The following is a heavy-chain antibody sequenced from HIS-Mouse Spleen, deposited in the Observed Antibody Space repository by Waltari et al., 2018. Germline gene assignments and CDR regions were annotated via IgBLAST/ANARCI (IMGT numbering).Heavy chain of an antibody. CDR1: GCSISRRSYY. V-gene: IGHV4-39*07. CDR3: ARDYGDNWLDP. CDR2: IYYSGST. Sequence: QLQLQESGPGLVKPSETLSLTCTVSGCSISRRSYYWGWIRQPPGKGLEWIGSIYYSGSTYYNPSLKSRVTISVDTSKNQFSLKLSSVTAADTAVYYCARDYGDNWLDPWGQGTLVTVSS. J-gene: IGHJ5*02. D-gene: IGHD4-17*01.